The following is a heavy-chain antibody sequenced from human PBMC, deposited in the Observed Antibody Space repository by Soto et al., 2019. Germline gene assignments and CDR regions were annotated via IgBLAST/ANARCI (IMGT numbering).Heavy chain of an antibody. Sequence: PRDSLKISGKASGFSFTNHWIAWVRQMPGKGLEWMGRIEPSESYTNYSPSFQGHVTISVDKPISTAYLQWSSLKASDTAMYYCARVLYSGYDVGDFDYWGQGTLVTSPQ. CDR1: GFSFTNHW. V-gene: IGHV5-10-1*01. D-gene: IGHD5-12*01. CDR2: IEPSESYT. J-gene: IGHJ4*02. CDR3: ARVLYSGYDVGDFDY.